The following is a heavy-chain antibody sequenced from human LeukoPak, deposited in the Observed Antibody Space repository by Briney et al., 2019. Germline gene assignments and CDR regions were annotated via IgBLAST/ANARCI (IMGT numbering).Heavy chain of an antibody. CDR3: AREHLHYYDSSGYSFDY. V-gene: IGHV1-69*05. Sequence: ASVKVPCKASGGTFSSYAISWVRQAPGQGLEWMGRITPIFGTANYAQKFQGRVTITTDESTSTAYMELSSLRSEDTAVYYCAREHLHYYDSSGYSFDYWGQGTLVTVSS. CDR1: GGTFSSYA. J-gene: IGHJ4*02. CDR2: ITPIFGTA. D-gene: IGHD3-22*01.